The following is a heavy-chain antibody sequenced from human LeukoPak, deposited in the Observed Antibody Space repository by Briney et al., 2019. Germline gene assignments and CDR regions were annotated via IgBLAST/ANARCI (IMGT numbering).Heavy chain of an antibody. CDR1: GFTFSSYA. J-gene: IGHJ4*02. Sequence: GGSLRLSCAASGFTFSSYAMHWVRQAPGKGLEWVAVISYDGSNKYYADSVKGRFTISRDNSKNTLYLQMNSLRAEDTAVYYCARGYSSSWYFDYWGQGTLVTVSS. V-gene: IGHV3-30-3*01. CDR3: ARGYSSSWYFDY. CDR2: ISYDGSNK. D-gene: IGHD6-13*01.